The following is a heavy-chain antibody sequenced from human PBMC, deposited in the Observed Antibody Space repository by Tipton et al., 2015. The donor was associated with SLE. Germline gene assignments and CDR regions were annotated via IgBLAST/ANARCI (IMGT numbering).Heavy chain of an antibody. CDR1: GGIFSSLA. V-gene: IGHV1-69*18. J-gene: IGHJ5*02. CDR3: ARVWGIVGADYGDLNWFDP. CDR2: IIPVFGTP. D-gene: IGHD4-17*01. Sequence: QLVQSGAEVKKPGSSVKVSCKASGGIFSSLAISWVRQAPGQGLEWMGMIIPVFGTPHYAQKFQGRVTITADESTSTAYMELRSLRSEDTAVYYCARVWGIVGADYGDLNWFDPWGQGTLVTVSS.